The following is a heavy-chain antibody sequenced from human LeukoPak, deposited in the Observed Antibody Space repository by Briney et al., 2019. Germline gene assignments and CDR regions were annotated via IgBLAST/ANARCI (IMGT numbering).Heavy chain of an antibody. CDR1: GGSFSGYY. V-gene: IGHV4-34*01. J-gene: IGHJ4*02. Sequence: SETLSLTCAVYGGSFSGYYWNWNRQPPGKGLEWIGEINHSGRTKYNPSLKSRVTISVDTSKNQFSLILSSMTAADTAVYYCARGQFQRDYWGQGTLVTVSS. D-gene: IGHD5-24*01. CDR2: INHSGRT. CDR3: ARGQFQRDY.